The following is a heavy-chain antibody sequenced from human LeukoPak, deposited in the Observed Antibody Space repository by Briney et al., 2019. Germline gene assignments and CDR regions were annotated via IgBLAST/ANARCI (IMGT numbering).Heavy chain of an antibody. V-gene: IGHV4-59*12. CDR3: ARTGGSFYFYYYMDV. D-gene: IGHD1-26*01. CDR2: IHYSGST. J-gene: IGHJ6*03. CDR1: GGSISSNY. Sequence: SETLSLTCTVSGGSISSNYWSWIRQPPGKGLEWIGYIHYSGSTYYNPSLKSRVTISVDTSRNQFSLKLSSVTAADTAVYYCARTGGSFYFYYYMDVWGKGTTVTVSS.